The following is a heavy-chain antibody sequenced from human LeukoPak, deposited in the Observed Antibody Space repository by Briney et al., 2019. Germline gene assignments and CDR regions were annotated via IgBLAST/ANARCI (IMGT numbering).Heavy chain of an antibody. CDR3: ARDKDYYDSSGYYYIDY. CDR1: GYTFTSYY. CDR2: INPCGGST. V-gene: IGHV1-46*01. Sequence: GASVKVSCRASGYTFTSYYMHWVRQAPGQGLEWMGIINPCGGSTSYAQKFQGRVTMTRDTSTSTVYMELSSLRSEDTAVYYCARDKDYYDSSGYYYIDYWGQGTLVTVSS. J-gene: IGHJ4*02. D-gene: IGHD3-22*01.